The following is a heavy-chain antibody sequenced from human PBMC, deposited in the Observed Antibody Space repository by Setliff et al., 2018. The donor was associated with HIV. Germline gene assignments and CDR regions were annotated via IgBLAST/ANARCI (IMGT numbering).Heavy chain of an antibody. CDR1: GFTFSDYW. Sequence: PGGSLRLSCAASGFTFSDYWMSWVRQAPGKGLEWVSVISPTGTGTYYADSVKGRFTISRDNSKNTMYLQMNSLRDEDTAVYFCAKDIQCSGGSCKHFDFWGQGTRVTVSS. D-gene: IGHD2-15*01. V-gene: IGHV3-23*01. CDR2: ISPTGTGT. CDR3: AKDIQCSGGSCKHFDF. J-gene: IGHJ4*02.